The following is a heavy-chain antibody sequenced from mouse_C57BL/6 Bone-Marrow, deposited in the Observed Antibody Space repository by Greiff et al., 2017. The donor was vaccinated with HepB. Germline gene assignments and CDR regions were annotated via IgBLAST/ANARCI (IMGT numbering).Heavy chain of an antibody. V-gene: IGHV1-81*01. J-gene: IGHJ2*01. CDR2: IYPRSGNT. D-gene: IGHD2-4*01. CDR1: GYTFTSYG. Sequence: VQLQQSGAELARPGASVKLSCKASGYTFTSYGISWVKQRTGQGLEWIGEIYPRSGNTYYNEKFKGKATLTADNSSSTAYMELRSLTAEDSAVYFCAREDYDYDFDYWGQGTTLTVSS. CDR3: AREDYDYDFDY.